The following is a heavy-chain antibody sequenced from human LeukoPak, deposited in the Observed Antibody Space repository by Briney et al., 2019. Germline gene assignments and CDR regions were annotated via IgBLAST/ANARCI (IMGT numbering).Heavy chain of an antibody. J-gene: IGHJ4*02. CDR1: GFTFSNYW. V-gene: IGHV3-7*05. Sequence: GGSLRLSCEASGFTFSNYWMSWVHQAPGKGLEWVANINQDAGGQYYVDSGKGRFTISRENAKSSLYLQMNSLRTEDTAVYYCARDNSGPQNWGQGTLVTVSS. CDR3: ARDNSGPQN. D-gene: IGHD1-26*01. CDR2: INQDAGGQ.